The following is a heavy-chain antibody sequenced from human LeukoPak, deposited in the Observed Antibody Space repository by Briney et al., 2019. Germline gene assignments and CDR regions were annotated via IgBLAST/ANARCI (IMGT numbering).Heavy chain of an antibody. J-gene: IGHJ4*02. CDR3: ARAGVGGDGSSHV. Sequence: PGGSLRLSCAASGFTFSSYGMHWVRQAPGKGLEWVAFIRYDGSNKYYADSVKGRFTISRDNSKNTLYLQMNSLRAEDTAVYYCARAGVGGDGSSHVWGQGTLVTVSS. CDR1: GFTFSSYG. CDR2: IRYDGSNK. V-gene: IGHV3-30*02. D-gene: IGHD3-10*01.